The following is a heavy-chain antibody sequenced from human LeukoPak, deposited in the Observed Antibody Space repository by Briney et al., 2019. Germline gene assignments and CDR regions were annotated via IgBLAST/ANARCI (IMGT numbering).Heavy chain of an antibody. D-gene: IGHD3-22*01. Sequence: GGSLRLSCAASGFTVSTNYMRWVRQAPGKGLEWVSVIYSGGSTYYADSVKGRFTISRDNSKNTLYLQMNSLRAEDTAVYYCAGDTRIYYNSSGYYLYYGMDVWGQGTTVTVSS. CDR3: AGDTRIYYNSSGYYLYYGMDV. J-gene: IGHJ6*02. CDR1: GFTVSTNY. CDR2: IYSGGST. V-gene: IGHV3-66*02.